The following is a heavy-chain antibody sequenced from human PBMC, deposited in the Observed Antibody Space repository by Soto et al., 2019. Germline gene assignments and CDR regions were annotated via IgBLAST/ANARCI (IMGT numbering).Heavy chain of an antibody. Sequence: QVQLVESGGSVVQPGRSLRLSCEASGFTFTSYAMHWVRQAPGKGREWVAVISYDGINEYYADSVTGRFTISRDNSKNTLFLQMSSLRVEDTAVYYCARDRLRLGELSLIGYFDYWGQGTLVTVSS. D-gene: IGHD3-16*02. CDR1: GFTFTSYA. V-gene: IGHV3-30*15. CDR2: ISYDGINE. J-gene: IGHJ4*02. CDR3: ARDRLRLGELSLIGYFDY.